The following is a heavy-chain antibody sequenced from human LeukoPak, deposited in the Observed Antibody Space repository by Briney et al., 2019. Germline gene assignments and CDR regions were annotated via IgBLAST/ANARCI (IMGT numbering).Heavy chain of an antibody. V-gene: IGHV4-34*01. D-gene: IGHD3-3*01. CDR2: INHSGST. CDR1: GGSFSGYY. Sequence: SETLSLTCAVYGGSFSGYYWSWIRQPPGKGLEWIGEINHSGSTNYNPSLKSRVTISVDTSKNQFSLKLSSVTAADTAVYYCARKGPKVTIFGVVNGKTYLDVWGKGTTVTVSS. J-gene: IGHJ6*03. CDR3: ARKGPKVTIFGVVNGKTYLDV.